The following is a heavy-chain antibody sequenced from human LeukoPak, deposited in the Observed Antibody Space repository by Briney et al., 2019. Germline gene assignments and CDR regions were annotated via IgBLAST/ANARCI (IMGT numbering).Heavy chain of an antibody. CDR1: GGSISSYY. J-gene: IGHJ4*02. D-gene: IGHD6-19*01. Sequence: SETLSLTCTVSGGSISSYYWSWIRQPPGKGLEWIGYIYYSGSTNYNPSLKSRVTISVDTSKNQFSLKLSSVTAADTAVYYCARMIAVAVPDYWGQGTLVTVSS. CDR3: ARMIAVAVPDY. CDR2: IYYSGST. V-gene: IGHV4-59*08.